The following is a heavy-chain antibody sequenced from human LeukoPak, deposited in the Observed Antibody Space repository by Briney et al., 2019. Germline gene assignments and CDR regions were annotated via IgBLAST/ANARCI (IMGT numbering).Heavy chain of an antibody. V-gene: IGHV3-30*04. D-gene: IGHD4-17*01. CDR1: GFTFSSYA. J-gene: IGHJ4*02. Sequence: GGSLRLSCAASGFTFSSYAMHWVRQAPGKGLEWVAVISYDGSNKYYADSVKGRFTISRDNSKNTLYLQMNSLRAEDTAVYYCARSDYGDYKIFDYWGQGTLVTVSS. CDR3: ARSDYGDYKIFDY. CDR2: ISYDGSNK.